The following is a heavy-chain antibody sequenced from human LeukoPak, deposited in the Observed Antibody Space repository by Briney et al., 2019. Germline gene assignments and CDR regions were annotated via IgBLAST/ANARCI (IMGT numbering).Heavy chain of an antibody. D-gene: IGHD2-2*01. CDR1: GFTFSNYG. V-gene: IGHV3-30*19. CDR3: ARDRGVVVPAAIYYYYGMDV. CDR2: ISYDGSNK. J-gene: IGHJ6*02. Sequence: GGSLRLSCAASGFTFSNYGMHWVRQAPGKGLEWVAVISYDGSNKYYADSVKGRFTISRDNSKNTLYLQMNSLRAEDTAVYYCARDRGVVVPAAIYYYYGMDVWGQGTTVTVSS.